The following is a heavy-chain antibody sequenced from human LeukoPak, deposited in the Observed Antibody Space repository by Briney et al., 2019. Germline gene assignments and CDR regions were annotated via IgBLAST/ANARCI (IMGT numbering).Heavy chain of an antibody. D-gene: IGHD4-23*01. CDR1: GGSVSSGTYY. V-gene: IGHV4-30-4*08. CDR3: ARDLLNEGNHLDY. CDR2: IYYSGST. Sequence: SETLSLTCPVSGGSVSSGTYYWSWIRQPPGKGLEWIGYIYYSGSTYYNPSLKSRVTISVDTSKNQFSLKLSSVTAADTAVYYCARDLLNEGNHLDYWGQGTLVTVSS. J-gene: IGHJ4*02.